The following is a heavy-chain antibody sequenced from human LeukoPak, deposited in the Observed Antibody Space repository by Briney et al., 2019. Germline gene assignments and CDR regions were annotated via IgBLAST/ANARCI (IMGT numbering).Heavy chain of an antibody. D-gene: IGHD6-19*01. CDR3: ARGAPYSSGWYAY. CDR1: GYSISSGYY. V-gene: IGHV4-38-2*02. Sequence: SETLSLTCTVSGYSISSGYYWGWIRQPPGKGLEWIGDISHSGGSSYNPSLKSRVTMSLDTSKNQFSLKLSSVTAADTAIYYCARGAPYSSGWYAYWGQGILVTVSS. CDR2: ISHSGGS. J-gene: IGHJ4*02.